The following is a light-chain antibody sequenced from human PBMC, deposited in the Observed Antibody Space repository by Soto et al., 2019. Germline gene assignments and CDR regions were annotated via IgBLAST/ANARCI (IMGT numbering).Light chain of an antibody. CDR2: DVS. V-gene: IGLV2-14*03. CDR1: SSDVGGYNY. J-gene: IGLJ2*01. Sequence: QSVLTQPASVSGSPGQSITISCTGTSSDVGGYNYVSWYQHHPGRAPQLMIYDVSNRPSGVSNRFSGSKSGNTVSLTISGLRAEDEADYYCSSYTSSSTDVVFGGGTKLTVL. CDR3: SSYTSSSTDVV.